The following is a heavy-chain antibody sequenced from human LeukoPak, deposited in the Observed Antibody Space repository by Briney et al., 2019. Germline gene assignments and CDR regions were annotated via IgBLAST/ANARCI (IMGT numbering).Heavy chain of an antibody. CDR3: AKAPGVVVTAWYYFDY. CDR2: ISGSGGST. Sequence: GGSLRLSCAASGFTLSSYAMSWVRQAPGKGLEWVSAISGSGGSTYYADSVKGRFTISRDNSKNTLYLQMNSLRAEDTAVYYCAKAPGVVVTAWYYFDYWGQGTLVTVSS. CDR1: GFTLSSYA. J-gene: IGHJ4*02. D-gene: IGHD2-21*02. V-gene: IGHV3-23*01.